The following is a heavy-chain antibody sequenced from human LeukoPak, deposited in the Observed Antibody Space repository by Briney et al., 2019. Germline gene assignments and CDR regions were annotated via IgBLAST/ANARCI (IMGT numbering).Heavy chain of an antibody. Sequence: ASVKVSCKASGYTFTSYYMHWVRQAPGQGLEWMGIINPSGGSTSYAQKFQGRVTMTRDMSTSTVYMELSSLRSEDTAVYYCARDRYSSGWYNYDFDYWGQGTLVTVSS. CDR2: INPSGGST. CDR3: ARDRYSSGWYNYDFDY. V-gene: IGHV1-46*01. CDR1: GYTFTSYY. J-gene: IGHJ4*02. D-gene: IGHD6-19*01.